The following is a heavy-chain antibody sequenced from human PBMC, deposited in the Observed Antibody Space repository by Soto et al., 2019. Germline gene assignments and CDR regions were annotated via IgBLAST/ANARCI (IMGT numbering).Heavy chain of an antibody. D-gene: IGHD1-1*01. CDR3: AAGGTRWLHSPFDY. CDR2: FDPEDGEI. V-gene: IGHV1-24*01. CDR1: GHTLTEFS. Sequence: QVHLVQSGTEVKKPGASVKVSCKVSGHTLTEFSMHWVRQAPGKGLEWRGGFDPEDGEIIYAQKFQGRVTMTEDPSTDSAYMELSSLRSEDTAVYYCAAGGTRWLHSPFDYWGQGTLLTVSS. J-gene: IGHJ4*02.